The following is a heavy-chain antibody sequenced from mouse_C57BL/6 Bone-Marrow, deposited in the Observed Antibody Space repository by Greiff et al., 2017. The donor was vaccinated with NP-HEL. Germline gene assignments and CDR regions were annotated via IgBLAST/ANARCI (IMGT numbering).Heavy chain of an antibody. CDR2: ISGGGGNT. D-gene: IGHD4-1*01. Sequence: EVKVVESGGGLVKPGGSLKLSCAASGFTFSSYTMSWVRQTPEKRLEWVATISGGGGNTYYPDSVKGRFTISRDNAKNTLYLQMSSLRSEDTALYYCARHPNWAYGGQGTLVTVSA. V-gene: IGHV5-9*01. J-gene: IGHJ3*01. CDR3: ARHPNWAY. CDR1: GFTFSSYT.